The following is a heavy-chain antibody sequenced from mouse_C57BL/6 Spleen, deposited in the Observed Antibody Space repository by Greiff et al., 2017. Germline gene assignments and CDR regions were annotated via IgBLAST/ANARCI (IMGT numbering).Heavy chain of an antibody. CDR2: ISGGGGNT. J-gene: IGHJ4*01. D-gene: IGHD2-1*01. Sequence: EVKLMESGGGLVKPGGSLKLSCAASGFTFSSYTMSWVRQTPEKRLEWVATISGGGGNTYYPDSVKGRFTISRANAKNTLYLQMSSLRSEDTALYYCARQGIYYGNLYYAMDYWGQGTSVTVSS. CDR3: ARQGIYYGNLYYAMDY. CDR1: GFTFSSYT. V-gene: IGHV5-9*01.